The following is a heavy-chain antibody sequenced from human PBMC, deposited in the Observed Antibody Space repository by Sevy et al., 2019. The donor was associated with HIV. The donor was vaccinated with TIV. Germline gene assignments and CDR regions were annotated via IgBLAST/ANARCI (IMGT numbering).Heavy chain of an antibody. CDR1: GGSISSSSYY. Sequence: SETLSLTCTVSGGSISSSSYYWGWIRQPPGKGLEWIGSIYYSGSTYYNPSLKSRVTISVDTSKNQFSLKLSSMTAADTAVYYCARLKGGVVPAANYWGQGTLVTVSS. J-gene: IGHJ4*02. V-gene: IGHV4-39*01. CDR3: ARLKGGVVPAANY. CDR2: IYYSGST. D-gene: IGHD2-2*01.